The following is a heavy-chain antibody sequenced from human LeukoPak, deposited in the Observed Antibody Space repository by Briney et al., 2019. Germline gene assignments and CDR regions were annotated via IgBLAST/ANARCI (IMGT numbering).Heavy chain of an antibody. CDR1: GFIFSSYG. J-gene: IGHJ4*02. CDR2: ISYDGSNK. V-gene: IGHV3-30*18. CDR3: AKDMDNLVGATTDY. D-gene: IGHD1-26*01. Sequence: GGSLRLSCAASGFIFSSYGMHWVRQAPGKGLEWVAVISYDGSNKYYADSVKGRFTISRDNSKNTLYLQMNSLRAEDTAVYYCAKDMDNLVGATTDYWGQGTLSPSPQ.